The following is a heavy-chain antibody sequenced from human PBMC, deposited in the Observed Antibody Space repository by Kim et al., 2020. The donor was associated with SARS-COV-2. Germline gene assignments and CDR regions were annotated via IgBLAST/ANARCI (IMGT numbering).Heavy chain of an antibody. J-gene: IGHJ3*02. CDR3: ARGTSSSWWGGDDAFDI. CDR2: IGTAGDT. V-gene: IGHV3-13*01. CDR1: GFTFSSYD. D-gene: IGHD6-13*01. Sequence: GGSLRLSCAASGFTFSSYDMHWVRQATGKGLEWVSAIGTAGDTYYPGSVKGRFTISRENAKNSLYLQMNSLRAGDTAVYYCARGTSSSWWGGDDAFDIWGQGTMVTVSS.